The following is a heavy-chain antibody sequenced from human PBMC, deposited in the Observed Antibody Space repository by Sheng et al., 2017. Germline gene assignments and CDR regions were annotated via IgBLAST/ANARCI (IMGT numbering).Heavy chain of an antibody. J-gene: IGHJ4*02. V-gene: IGHV3-11*04. Sequence: QVHLVESGGGLVKPGGSLRLSCAASGFTFSDYYMSWIRQAPGKGLEWVSYITNSGNIEYYADSVKGRFTMSRDNAKNSLYLQMNSLRTDDTAVYYCARGGTMVDYLGQGTLATVSS. CDR1: GFTFSDYY. D-gene: IGHD3-10*01. CDR2: ITNSGNIE. CDR3: ARGGTMVDY.